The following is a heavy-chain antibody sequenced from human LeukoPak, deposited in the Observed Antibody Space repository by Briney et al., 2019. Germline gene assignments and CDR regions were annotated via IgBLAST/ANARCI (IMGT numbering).Heavy chain of an antibody. V-gene: IGHV4-4*07. Sequence: SETLSLTCTVSGGSISGYYWSWIRQPAGKGLEWIGRIYTSGSTNYNPSLKSRVTMSVDTSKNQFSLKPSSVTAADTAVYYCARQDSSGWYEGALFDYWGQGTLVTVSS. CDR2: IYTSGST. CDR3: ARQDSSGWYEGALFDY. D-gene: IGHD6-19*01. J-gene: IGHJ4*02. CDR1: GGSISGYY.